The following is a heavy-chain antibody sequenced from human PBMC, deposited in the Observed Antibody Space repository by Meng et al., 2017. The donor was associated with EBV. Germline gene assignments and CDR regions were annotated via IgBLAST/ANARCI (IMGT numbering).Heavy chain of an antibody. CDR3: ASESGRGYTPDY. CDR2: FLPRLGAP. V-gene: IGHV1-69*01. CDR1: GCPFRSYA. Sequence: VHAGAQVRKPGSSVKVSCKPSGCPFRSYAISWVRQAPGQGLEWLGGFLPRLGAPNYAQKFHGRVKITADESTSTHYMDLSSLRSEDTAIYYCASESGRGYTPDYWGQGTLVTVSS. J-gene: IGHJ4*02. D-gene: IGHD3-10*01.